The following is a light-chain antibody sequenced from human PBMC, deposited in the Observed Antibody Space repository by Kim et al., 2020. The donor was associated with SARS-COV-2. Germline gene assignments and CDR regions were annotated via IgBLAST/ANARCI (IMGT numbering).Light chain of an antibody. CDR2: EDN. Sequence: GKEVTISCTGSRSSIASNYVQWYQQRPSSAPTTVIYEDNQRPSGVPDRFSGSIDSSSNSASLTISGLKTEDEADYYCQSYDSSNWVFGGGTQLTVL. V-gene: IGLV6-57*02. CDR1: RSSIASNY. J-gene: IGLJ3*02. CDR3: QSYDSSNWV.